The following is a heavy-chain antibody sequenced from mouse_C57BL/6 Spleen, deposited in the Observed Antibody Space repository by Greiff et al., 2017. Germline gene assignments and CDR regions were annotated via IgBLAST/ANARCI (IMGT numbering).Heavy chain of an antibody. CDR1: GYTFTSYT. V-gene: IGHV1-4*01. CDR2: INPSSGYT. Sequence: LVESGAELARPGASVKMSCKASGYTFTSYTMHWVKQRPGQGLEWIGYINPSSGYTKYNQKFKDKATLTADKSSSPAYMQLSSLTSEDSAVYYCASSSSYAMDYWGQGTSVTVSS. CDR3: ASSSSYAMDY. J-gene: IGHJ4*01. D-gene: IGHD1-1*01.